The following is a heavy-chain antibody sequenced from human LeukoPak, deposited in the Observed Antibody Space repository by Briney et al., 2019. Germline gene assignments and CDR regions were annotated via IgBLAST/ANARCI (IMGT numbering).Heavy chain of an antibody. D-gene: IGHD3-10*02. CDR3: AELGITMIGGV. J-gene: IGHJ6*04. CDR1: GFTFSSYE. V-gene: IGHV3-48*03. CDR2: ISSSGSTI. Sequence: GGSLRLSCAASGFTFSSYEMNWVRQAPGKGLEWVSYISSSGSTIYYADSVKGRFTISRDNAKNSLYLQMNSLRAEDTAVYYCAELGITMIGGVWGKVTTVTISS.